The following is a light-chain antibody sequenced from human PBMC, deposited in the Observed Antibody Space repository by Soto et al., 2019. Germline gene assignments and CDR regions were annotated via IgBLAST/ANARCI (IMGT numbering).Light chain of an antibody. J-gene: IGLJ3*02. CDR1: SSNIGTNF. CDR2: SNA. V-gene: IGLV1-47*02. Sequence: QSVLTQPPSASGTPGQRVTISCSGSSSNIGTNFVYWYQQLPGTAPKLLIFSNAQRPSGVPDRFSGSRSGTSASLAISGLRSEDEADYYCAAWDDSLSGWEFGGGTKLTVL. CDR3: AAWDDSLSGWE.